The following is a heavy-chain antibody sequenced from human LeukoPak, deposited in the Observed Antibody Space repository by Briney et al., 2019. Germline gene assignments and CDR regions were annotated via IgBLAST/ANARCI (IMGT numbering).Heavy chain of an antibody. CDR1: GGSISSYY. Sequence: SETLSLTCTVSGGSISSYYWSWIRQPAGKGLEWIGRIYTSGSTNYNPSLKSRVTMSVDTSKNQFSLKLSSVTAADTAAYYCARLGSGVVVPAAMVSLDAFDIWGQGTMVTVSS. CDR3: ARLGSGVVVPAAMVSLDAFDI. V-gene: IGHV4-4*07. J-gene: IGHJ3*02. CDR2: IYTSGST. D-gene: IGHD2-2*01.